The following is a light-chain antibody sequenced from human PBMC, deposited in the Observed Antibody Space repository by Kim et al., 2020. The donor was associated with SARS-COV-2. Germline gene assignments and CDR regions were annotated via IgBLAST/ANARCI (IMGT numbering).Light chain of an antibody. CDR3: SAWDSSHSAVV. CDR1: SNNVGNQG. V-gene: IGLV10-54*01. Sequence: QAGLTQPPSVSKGLRQTATLTCTGNSNNVGNQGAAWLQQHQGHPPKLLSYRNNNRPSGISERLSASRSGNTASLTITGLQPEDEADYYCSAWDSSHSAVVFGGGTQLTVL. CDR2: RNN. J-gene: IGLJ2*01.